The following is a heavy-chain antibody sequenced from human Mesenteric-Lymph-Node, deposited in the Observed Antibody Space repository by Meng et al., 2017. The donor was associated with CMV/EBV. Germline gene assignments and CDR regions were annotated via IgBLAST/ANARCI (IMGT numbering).Heavy chain of an antibody. CDR2: INDSGRT. Sequence: GSLRLSCVVYDGSFSGYYWSWIRQPLGKGLEWIGEINDSGRTNYSPSFKSRVTISAEASRNQFSLRLDSVTAADTAVYYRARRWGTTIFYWLDPWGQGTLVTVSS. J-gene: IGHJ5*02. CDR1: DGSFSGYY. D-gene: IGHD3-3*01. CDR3: ARRWGTTIFYWLDP. V-gene: IGHV4-34*01.